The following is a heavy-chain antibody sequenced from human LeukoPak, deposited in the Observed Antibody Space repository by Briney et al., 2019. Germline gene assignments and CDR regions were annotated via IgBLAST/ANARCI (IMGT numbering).Heavy chain of an antibody. CDR3: AREEYYYGSGSAY. D-gene: IGHD3-10*01. Sequence: GGSLRLSCAASGFTFSSYWMSWVRQAPGKGLEWVANIKQDGSEKYYVDSAKGRFTISRDNAKNTLYLQMNSLRAEDTAVYYCAREEYYYGSGSAYWGQGTLVTVSS. CDR1: GFTFSSYW. J-gene: IGHJ4*02. V-gene: IGHV3-7*03. CDR2: IKQDGSEK.